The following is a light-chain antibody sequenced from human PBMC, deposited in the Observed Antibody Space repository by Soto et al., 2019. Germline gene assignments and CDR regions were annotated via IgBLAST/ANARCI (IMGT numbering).Light chain of an antibody. Sequence: EVGLSRSPRTQSLSPWERATLSCRASQSVSSSYLAWYQQKPGQAPRLLIYGASSRATGIPDRFSGSGSGTDFTLTISRLEPEDCAAYYCQQYGSSPWKFGQGTKVDIK. V-gene: IGKV3-20*01. J-gene: IGKJ1*01. CDR2: GAS. CDR1: QSVSSSY. CDR3: QQYGSSPWK.